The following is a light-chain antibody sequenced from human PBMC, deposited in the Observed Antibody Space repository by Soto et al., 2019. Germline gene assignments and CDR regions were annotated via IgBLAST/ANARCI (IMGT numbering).Light chain of an antibody. Sequence: QSALTQPASVSGSPGQSITISCTGTNSDVGAYDYVSWYQQHPGKAPKLIIYEVNDRPSGVSARFSASKSGNTASLTISGLQSDDEADYYCCSYTTNNTWVFGGGTQLTV. CDR1: NSDVGAYDY. CDR2: EVN. CDR3: CSYTTNNTWV. V-gene: IGLV2-14*01. J-gene: IGLJ3*02.